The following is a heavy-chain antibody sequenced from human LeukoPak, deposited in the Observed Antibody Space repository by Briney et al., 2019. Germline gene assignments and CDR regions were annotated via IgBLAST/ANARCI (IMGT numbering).Heavy chain of an antibody. CDR1: GFTASSNY. CDR3: ARTITIFGALGYFDY. Sequence: GGSLRLSCAVSGFTASSNYMSWVRQAPGKGLEWVSVIYSDDRTYYADSVKGRFSISRHTSKKTLYLQMNSLRAEDTAVYYCARTITIFGALGYFDYWGQGTLVTVSS. CDR2: IYSDDRT. J-gene: IGHJ4*02. D-gene: IGHD3-3*01. V-gene: IGHV3-53*04.